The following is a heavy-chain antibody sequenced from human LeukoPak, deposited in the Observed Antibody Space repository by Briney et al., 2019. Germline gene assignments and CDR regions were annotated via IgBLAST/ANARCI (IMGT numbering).Heavy chain of an antibody. Sequence: PGGSLRLSCAASGFTFYDYAMHWVRQAPGKGLEWVSGVTWNGGNIGYADSVKGRFTISRDIAKNSLFLQMNSLTTEDTAFYYCAKGAYGDYADSWGRGTLVTVSS. CDR3: AKGAYGDYADS. CDR2: VTWNGGNI. D-gene: IGHD2-21*01. CDR1: GFTFYDYA. J-gene: IGHJ4*02. V-gene: IGHV3-9*01.